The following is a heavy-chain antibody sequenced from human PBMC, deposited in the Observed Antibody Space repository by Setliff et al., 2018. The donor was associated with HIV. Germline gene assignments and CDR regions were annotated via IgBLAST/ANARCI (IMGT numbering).Heavy chain of an antibody. V-gene: IGHV1-24*01. CDR1: GYTLTEVS. D-gene: IGHD5-18*01. CDR3: AREDTAPPDYYYSYMDV. CDR2: FDPQDGET. J-gene: IGHJ6*03. Sequence: ASVKVSCKVSGYTLTEVSMHWVRQAPKKGLEWMGYFDPQDGETVHAQKFQGRVTLTEDTSTDTAYMELSGLRSDDTAVYYCAREDTAPPDYYYSYMDVWGKGTTVTVSS.